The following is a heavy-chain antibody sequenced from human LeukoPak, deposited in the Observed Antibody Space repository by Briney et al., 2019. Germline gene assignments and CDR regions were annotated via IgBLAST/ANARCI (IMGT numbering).Heavy chain of an antibody. V-gene: IGHV3-23*01. CDR2: ISGSGGST. Sequence: KGLEWVSAISGSGGSTYYADSVKGRFTISRDNSKNTLYLQMNSLRAEDTAVYYCAFTLPRSFWGQGTLVTVSS. CDR3: AFTLPRSF. J-gene: IGHJ4*02.